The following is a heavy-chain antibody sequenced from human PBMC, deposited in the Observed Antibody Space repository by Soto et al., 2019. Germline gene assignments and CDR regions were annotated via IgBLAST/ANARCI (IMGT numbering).Heavy chain of an antibody. CDR1: GYTFTSYG. D-gene: IGHD4-17*01. Sequence: ASVKVSCKASGYTFTSYGISWVRQAPGQGLEWMGWISAYNGNTNYAQKLQGRVTMTTDTSTSTAYMELGSLRSDDTAVYYCARDAATVTTEGGWIDPWGQGTLVTVSS. V-gene: IGHV1-18*01. J-gene: IGHJ5*02. CDR2: ISAYNGNT. CDR3: ARDAATVTTEGGWIDP.